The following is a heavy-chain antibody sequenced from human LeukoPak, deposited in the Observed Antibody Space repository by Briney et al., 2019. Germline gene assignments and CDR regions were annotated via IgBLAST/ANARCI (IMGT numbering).Heavy chain of an antibody. J-gene: IGHJ4*02. CDR2: ISYDGSNK. D-gene: IGHD3-22*01. Sequence: GRSLRLSCATSGFTFSSYGMHWVRQAPGKGLEWVAVISYDGSNKYYADSVKGRFTISRDNSKNTLYLQMNSLRAEDTAVYYCAKDDGSPDYYDSSGYSFRPHDNPTFDYWGQGTLVTVSS. CDR1: GFTFSSYG. CDR3: AKDDGSPDYYDSSGYSFRPHDNPTFDY. V-gene: IGHV3-30*18.